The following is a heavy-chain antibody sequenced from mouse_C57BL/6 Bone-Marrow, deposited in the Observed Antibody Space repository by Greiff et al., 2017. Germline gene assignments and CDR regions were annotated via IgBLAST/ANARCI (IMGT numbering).Heavy chain of an antibody. CDR2: IYPGSGST. CDR1: GYTFTSYW. Sequence: VQLQQPGAELVKPGASVKMSCKASGYTFTSYWITWVKQRPGQGLEWIGDIYPGSGSTNYNEKFKSKATLTVDTSSSTAYMQLSSLTSEDSAVYYCARSYYGSSYGWFAYWGQGTLVTVSA. D-gene: IGHD1-1*01. CDR3: ARSYYGSSYGWFAY. J-gene: IGHJ3*01. V-gene: IGHV1-55*01.